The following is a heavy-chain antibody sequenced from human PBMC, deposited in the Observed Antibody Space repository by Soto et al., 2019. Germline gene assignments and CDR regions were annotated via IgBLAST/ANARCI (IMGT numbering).Heavy chain of an antibody. CDR2: IMPIFRAP. V-gene: IGHV1-69*12. CDR1: GGAFSDYA. CDR3: ARWLKGSDIGNYYYGMDV. Sequence: QVQLVQSGAEVKKPGSSVKVSCKASGGAFSDYAFSWVRQAPGQGLEWLGGIMPIFRAPDYAQKFQGRVRITADEFSRTAYREMNSRRSEDTAVYYCARWLKGSDIGNYYYGMDVWGQGTTFTVS. D-gene: IGHD3-22*01. J-gene: IGHJ6*02.